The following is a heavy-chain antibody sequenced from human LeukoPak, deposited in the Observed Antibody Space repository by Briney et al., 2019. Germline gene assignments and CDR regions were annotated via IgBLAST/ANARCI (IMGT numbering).Heavy chain of an antibody. CDR3: ARQLDYGGFGAFGI. V-gene: IGHV5-51*01. J-gene: IGHJ3*02. CDR1: GYTFTNYW. CDR2: AYPGDSDT. Sequence: KNGESLKISCKGSGYTFTNYWIHWVRQMPGKGLEWMGNAYPGDSDTRYSPSFQGQVTISADKSITTTYLQWNSLKASDTAIYYCARQLDYGGFGAFGIWGQGTMVTVSS. D-gene: IGHD4-23*01.